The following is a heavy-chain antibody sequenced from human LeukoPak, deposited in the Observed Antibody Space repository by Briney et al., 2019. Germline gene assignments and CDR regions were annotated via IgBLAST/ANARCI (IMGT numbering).Heavy chain of an antibody. Sequence: SVKVSCKASGGIFSSYAISWVRQAPGQGLEWMGGIIPIFGTANYAQKFQGRVTITADESTSTAYMELSSLRSEDTAVYYCARDRPLRDIVVVPAAGPLFDPWGQGTLVTVSS. V-gene: IGHV1-69*13. CDR2: IIPIFGTA. CDR1: GGIFSSYA. J-gene: IGHJ5*02. CDR3: ARDRPLRDIVVVPAAGPLFDP. D-gene: IGHD2-2*01.